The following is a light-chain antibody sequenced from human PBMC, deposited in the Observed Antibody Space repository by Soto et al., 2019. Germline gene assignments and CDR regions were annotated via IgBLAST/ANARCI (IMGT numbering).Light chain of an antibody. V-gene: IGKV3-20*01. J-gene: IGKJ4*01. Sequence: EIVLTQSPGTLSLSPGERATLSCMASQSVSSNYLAWYQQKPGQAPRLLIYGASSRATGIPDRFSGSGSGTDFTLTISRLEPEDFAVYYCQQYGGSPRVTFGGGTKVEIK. CDR2: GAS. CDR3: QQYGGSPRVT. CDR1: QSVSSNY.